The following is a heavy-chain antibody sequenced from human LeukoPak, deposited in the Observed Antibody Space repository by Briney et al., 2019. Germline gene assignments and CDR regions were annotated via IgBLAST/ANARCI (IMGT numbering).Heavy chain of an antibody. CDR3: ARAPLALIAAAGTGYFDY. D-gene: IGHD6-13*01. CDR2: INHSGST. CDR1: GGSFSGYY. J-gene: IGHJ4*02. Sequence: SETLSLTCAVYGGSFSGYYWSWIRQPPGKGLEWIGEINHSGSTNYNPSLKSRVTISVDTSKNQFSLKLSSVTAADTAVYYCARAPLALIAAAGTGYFDYWGQGTLVTVSS. V-gene: IGHV4-34*01.